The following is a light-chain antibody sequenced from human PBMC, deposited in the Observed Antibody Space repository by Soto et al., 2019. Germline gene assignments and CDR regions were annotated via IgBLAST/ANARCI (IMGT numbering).Light chain of an antibody. CDR1: SSDVGGYNY. V-gene: IGLV2-14*01. J-gene: IGLJ1*01. CDR3: SSYTSSSGV. CDR2: DVS. Sequence: ALTQPASVSGSPGQSITISCTGTSSDVGGYNYVSWYQQHPCKAPKLMIYDVSNRPSGVSNRFSGSKSGNTASLTISGLQAEDEADYYCSSYTSSSGVFGTGTKLTVL.